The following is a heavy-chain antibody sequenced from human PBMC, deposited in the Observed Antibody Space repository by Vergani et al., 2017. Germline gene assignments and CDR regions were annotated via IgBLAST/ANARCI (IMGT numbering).Heavy chain of an antibody. Sequence: QLQLQESGSGLVKPSQTLSLTCAVSGGSISSGGYSWSWIRQPPGKGLEWIGYIYHSGSTYYNPSLKSRVTISVDTSKNQFSLKLSSVTAADTAVYYCARQGYSSSTAWFDPWGQGTLVTVSS. CDR3: ARQGYSSSTAWFDP. V-gene: IGHV4-30-2*01. CDR1: GGSISSGGYS. D-gene: IGHD6-13*01. CDR2: IYHSGST. J-gene: IGHJ5*02.